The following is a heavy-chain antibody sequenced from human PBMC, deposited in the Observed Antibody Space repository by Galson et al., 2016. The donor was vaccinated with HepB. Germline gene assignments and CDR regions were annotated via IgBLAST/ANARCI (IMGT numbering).Heavy chain of an antibody. V-gene: IGHV4-34*01. J-gene: IGHJ6*04. CDR2: ISHSGST. CDR1: GGSLSGHY. CDR3: TRVGYNGCDFGGMDV. D-gene: IGHD5-12*01. Sequence: SETLSLTCAANGGSLSGHYWGWVRQPPGMGLEWIGEISHSGSTHYNPALKSRVILSVDTSKNQFSLKLTSVTAADTAVYFCTRVGYNGCDFGGMDVWDKGTTVTVSS.